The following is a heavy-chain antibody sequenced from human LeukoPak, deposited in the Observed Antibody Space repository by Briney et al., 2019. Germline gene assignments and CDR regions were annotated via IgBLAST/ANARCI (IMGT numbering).Heavy chain of an antibody. CDR2: IIPIFGTA. Sequence: SVKASCKASGGTFSSYAISWVRQAPGQGLEWMGRIIPIFGTANYAQKFQGRVTITTDESTSTAYMELSSLRSEDTAVYYCARGHYYYDSSGYYDPTDAFDIWGQGTMVTVSS. J-gene: IGHJ3*02. D-gene: IGHD3-22*01. CDR1: GGTFSSYA. CDR3: ARGHYYYDSSGYYDPTDAFDI. V-gene: IGHV1-69*05.